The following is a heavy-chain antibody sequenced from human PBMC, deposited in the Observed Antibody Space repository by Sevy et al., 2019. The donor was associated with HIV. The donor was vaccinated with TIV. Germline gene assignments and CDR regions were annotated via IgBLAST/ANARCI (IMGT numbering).Heavy chain of an antibody. CDR3: ARESLIEMATIYYYYGIDV. CDR2: LNPNSGGT. V-gene: IGHV1-2*06. Sequence: ASVKVSCKASGYTFTGYYMHWVRQAPGQGLEWMGRLNPNSGGTNYAQKFQGRVTMTRETSISTAYMELSRLRSDDTAVYYCARESLIEMATIYYYYGIDVWGQGTTVTVSS. J-gene: IGHJ6*02. D-gene: IGHD5-12*01. CDR1: GYTFTGYY.